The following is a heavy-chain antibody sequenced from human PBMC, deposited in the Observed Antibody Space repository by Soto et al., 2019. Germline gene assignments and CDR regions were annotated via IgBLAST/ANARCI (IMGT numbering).Heavy chain of an antibody. CDR3: ARDLYYSSGRYFDHDAFDI. J-gene: IGHJ3*02. V-gene: IGHV1-18*01. D-gene: IGHD6-19*01. CDR1: GYNFTSYG. CDR2: ISPHNDRT. Sequence: QVQLVQSGADVKKPGASVKVSCKASGYNFTSYGISWVRQAPGQGLDWMGWISPHNDRTKYARRFQDRVTMTTETPTSTVYMELGSLRSDDTAVYYCARDLYYSSGRYFDHDAFDIWGQGTVVTVSS.